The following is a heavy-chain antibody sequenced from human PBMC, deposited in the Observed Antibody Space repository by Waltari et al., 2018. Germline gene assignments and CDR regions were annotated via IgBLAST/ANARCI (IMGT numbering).Heavy chain of an antibody. J-gene: IGHJ5*02. CDR2: IRGSGGST. CDR1: GFTFSSYA. D-gene: IGHD6-19*01. CDR3: AKEVAVAGTRENWFDP. Sequence: EVQLLESGGGLVQPGGSLRLSCAASGFTFSSYAMSWVRQAPGKGLEWVSAIRGSGGSTYYADAGKGRFTSSRDKSKNTLYLQRNSLRAEDTAVYYCAKEVAVAGTRENWFDPWGQGTLVTVSS. V-gene: IGHV3-23*01.